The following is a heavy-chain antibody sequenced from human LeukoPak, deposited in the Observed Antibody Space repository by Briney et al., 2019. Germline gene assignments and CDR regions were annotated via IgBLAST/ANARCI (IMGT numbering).Heavy chain of an antibody. CDR2: ICPGDSDT. D-gene: IGHD5-12*01. J-gene: IGHJ6*03. Sequence: GESLKISCKGSGYSFTSYWIGWVRQMPGKGLEWMGIICPGDSDTRYSPSFQGQVTLSADKSISTAYLQWSSLKASDTAMYYCARLEVATNPYYYYYMDVWGKGTTVTVSS. CDR3: ARLEVATNPYYYYYMDV. CDR1: GYSFTSYW. V-gene: IGHV5-51*01.